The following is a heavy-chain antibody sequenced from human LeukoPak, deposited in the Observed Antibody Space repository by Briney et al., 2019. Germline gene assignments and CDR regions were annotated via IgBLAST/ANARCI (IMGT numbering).Heavy chain of an antibody. Sequence: SETLSLTCTVSGGSVSSGSYFWSWIRQPPGKGLEWIGYIYYSGSTNYNSSLKSRVTISVDTSKNQFSLKLSSVTAADTAVYYCARAPYGYFGWDYYYGMDVWGQGTTVTVSS. CDR2: IYYSGST. D-gene: IGHD5-18*01. CDR3: ARAPYGYFGWDYYYGMDV. V-gene: IGHV4-61*01. J-gene: IGHJ6*02. CDR1: GGSVSSGSYF.